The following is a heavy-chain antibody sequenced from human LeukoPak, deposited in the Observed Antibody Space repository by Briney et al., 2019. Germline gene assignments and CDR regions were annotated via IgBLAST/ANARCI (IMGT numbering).Heavy chain of an antibody. CDR3: ARGRRSVSRYDAPLPLQATYYFDY. D-gene: IGHD3-9*01. CDR2: INHSGST. Sequence: SETLSLTCAVYGASFSGYYWSWIRQPPGKGLEWIGEINHSGSTNYNPSLKSRVTISVDTSKNQFSLKLSSVTAADTAVYYCARGRRSVSRYDAPLPLQATYYFDYWGQGTLVTVSS. CDR1: GASFSGYY. V-gene: IGHV4-34*01. J-gene: IGHJ4*02.